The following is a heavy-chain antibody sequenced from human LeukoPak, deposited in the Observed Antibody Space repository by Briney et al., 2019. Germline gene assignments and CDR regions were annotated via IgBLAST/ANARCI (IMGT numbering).Heavy chain of an antibody. CDR1: GYTFISYG. V-gene: IGHV1-18*01. CDR3: ARVSDFWSGYRHYFDY. Sequence: GASVKVSCMASGYTFISYGISWVRQAPGRGLEWMGWISAYNGNTNYAQKLQGRVTMTTDTSTSTAFMELRSLRSDDTAVYYCARVSDFWSGYRHYFDYWGQGTLVTVSS. J-gene: IGHJ4*02. CDR2: ISAYNGNT. D-gene: IGHD3-3*01.